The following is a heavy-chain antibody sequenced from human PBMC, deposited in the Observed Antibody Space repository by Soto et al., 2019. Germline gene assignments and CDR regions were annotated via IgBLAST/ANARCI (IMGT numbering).Heavy chain of an antibody. CDR3: ARGDLGCSGGSCSDDY. V-gene: IGHV4-34*01. D-gene: IGHD2-15*01. Sequence: QVQLQQWGAGLLKPSETLSLTCAVYGGSFSAYYWSWIRQTPGKGPEWIGEINHRGSTNYNPSLESRVTISVDTSKNQFALKLSAVTAADTAMYYCARGDLGCSGGSCSDDYWGQGTLVTVSS. CDR2: INHRGST. CDR1: GGSFSAYY. J-gene: IGHJ4*02.